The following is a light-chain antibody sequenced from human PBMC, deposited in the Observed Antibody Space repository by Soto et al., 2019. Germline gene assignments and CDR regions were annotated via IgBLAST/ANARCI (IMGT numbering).Light chain of an antibody. J-gene: IGLJ1*01. CDR1: SSDVGGYNY. V-gene: IGLV2-8*01. CDR2: EVN. CDR3: TSYAGGNNV. Sequence: QSVLTQPPSASGSPGQSVTISCTGTSSDVGGYNYVSWYQQNPGKVPKPMIYEVNKRPSGVPGRFSGSKSGNTASLTVSGLQAEDEADYYCTSYAGGNNVFGTGTKVTVL.